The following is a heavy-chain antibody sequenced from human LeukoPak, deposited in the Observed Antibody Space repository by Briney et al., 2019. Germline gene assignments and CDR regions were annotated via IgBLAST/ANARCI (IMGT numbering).Heavy chain of an antibody. CDR3: ARDGGEGGKSALDI. D-gene: IGHD3-16*01. Sequence: GGSLRLSCAASGFTFSDQYIDWVRQAPGKGLEWVGRTKSKAKSYATEYAASVRGRFTISRDDSKNLVYLQMNSLKTEDTAVYYCARDGGEGGKSALDIWGQGTMVTVSS. CDR1: GFTFSDQY. V-gene: IGHV3-72*01. J-gene: IGHJ3*02. CDR2: TKSKAKSYAT.